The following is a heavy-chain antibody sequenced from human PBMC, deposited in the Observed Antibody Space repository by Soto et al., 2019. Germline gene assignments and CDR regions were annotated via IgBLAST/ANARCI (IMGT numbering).Heavy chain of an antibody. CDR2: IHPGGQII. CDR1: GFTFSSSE. CDR3: ARRGSS. D-gene: IGHD2-2*01. J-gene: IGHJ3*01. V-gene: IGHV3-48*03. Sequence: VRLVESGGGLVQPGGSLRLSCAASGFTFSSSEMYWVRQAPGKGLEWVSYIHPGGQIIFYADSVKGRFTISRDNAKNSVYLQRNNLRAEDTAVYYCARRGSSWGQGTMVTVSS.